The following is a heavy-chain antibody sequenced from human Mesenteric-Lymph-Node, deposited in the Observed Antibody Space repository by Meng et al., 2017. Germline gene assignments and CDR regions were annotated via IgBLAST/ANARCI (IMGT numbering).Heavy chain of an antibody. J-gene: IGHJ4*02. Sequence: GGSLRLSCVMSGFTFSNFWMSWVRQAPGKGLEWVANINLDGSQKYYVDPVKGRFTISRDNAKNSLYVQMNSLRAEDTAVYYCVKTRGGDTAAEYWGQGTLVTVSS. D-gene: IGHD5-18*01. V-gene: IGHV3-7*01. CDR3: VKTRGGDTAAEY. CDR2: INLDGSQK. CDR1: GFTFSNFW.